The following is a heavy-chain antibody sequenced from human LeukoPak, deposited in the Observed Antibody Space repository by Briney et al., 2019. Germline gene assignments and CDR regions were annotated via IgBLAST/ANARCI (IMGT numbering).Heavy chain of an antibody. CDR3: AKQGVVVISPLDY. J-gene: IGHJ4*02. Sequence: PGGSLRLSCAASGFSFSSYAMSWVRQGPGKGLEWVSGISGSGGSTYYADSVKGRFTISRDNSKKLYLQMNSLRAEDTAVYYCAKQGVVVISPLDYWGQGTLVTVSS. CDR2: ISGSGGST. D-gene: IGHD3-22*01. CDR1: GFSFSSYA. V-gene: IGHV3-23*01.